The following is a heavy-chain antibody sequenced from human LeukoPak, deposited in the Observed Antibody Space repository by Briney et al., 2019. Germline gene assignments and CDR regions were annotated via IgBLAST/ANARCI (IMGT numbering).Heavy chain of an antibody. CDR2: ISYDGSNK. D-gene: IGHD5-18*01. CDR3: ARASKAGYTAMVPLDY. CDR1: GFTFSNYA. Sequence: GGSLRLSCAASGFTFSNYAMHWVRQAPGKGLEWVAVISYDGSNKYYADSVKGRFTISRDNSKNTLYLQMNSLKAEDTAVYYCARASKAGYTAMVPLDYWGQGTLVTVSS. V-gene: IGHV3-30-3*01. J-gene: IGHJ4*02.